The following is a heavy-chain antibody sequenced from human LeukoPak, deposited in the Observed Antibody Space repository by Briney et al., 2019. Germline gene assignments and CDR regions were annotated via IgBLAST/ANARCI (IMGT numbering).Heavy chain of an antibody. V-gene: IGHV4-34*01. Sequence: PSETLSLTCAVSGGSFIGYHWNWIRQPPGKGLEWIGEINHRGNPNYNPSLMSRVTISIDTSKNQFSLKLRSLTAADTAVYYCARGASRADYWGQGTLVTVSS. CDR2: INHRGNP. CDR1: GGSFIGYH. J-gene: IGHJ4*02. CDR3: ARGASRADY.